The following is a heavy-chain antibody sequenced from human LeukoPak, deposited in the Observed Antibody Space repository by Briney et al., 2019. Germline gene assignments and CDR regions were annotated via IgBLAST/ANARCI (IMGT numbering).Heavy chain of an antibody. J-gene: IGHJ4*02. CDR3: ARDSDYDSSGYPN. CDR1: GFTFSSYS. Sequence: GGSLRLSCAASGFTFSSYSMNWVRQAPGKGLEWVSSISSSSYIYYADSVKGRFTISRDNAKNSLYLQMNSLRAEDTAVYYCARDSDYDSSGYPNWGQGTLVTVSS. D-gene: IGHD3-22*01. V-gene: IGHV3-21*01. CDR2: ISSSSYI.